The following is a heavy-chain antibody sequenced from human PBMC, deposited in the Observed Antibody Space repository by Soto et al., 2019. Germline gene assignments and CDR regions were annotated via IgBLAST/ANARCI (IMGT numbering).Heavy chain of an antibody. CDR3: ARDYYYDSSVFDY. J-gene: IGHJ4*02. V-gene: IGHV4-39*01. Sequence: SETLSLTCTFSGGSISSSSYYWGWIRQPPGKGLEWIGSIYYSGSTYYNPSLKSRVTISVDTSKNQFSLKLSSVTAADTAVYYCARDYYYDSSVFDYWGQGTLVTVSS. D-gene: IGHD3-22*01. CDR2: IYYSGST. CDR1: GGSISSSSYY.